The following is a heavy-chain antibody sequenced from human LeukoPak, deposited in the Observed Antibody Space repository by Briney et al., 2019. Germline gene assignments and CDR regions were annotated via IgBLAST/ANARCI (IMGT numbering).Heavy chain of an antibody. CDR2: IYYSGNT. CDR1: GGSISSSSYY. D-gene: IGHD3-10*01. Sequence: SETLSLTCTVSGGSISSSSYYWGWIRQPPGKGLGWMCSIYYSGNTYYNPSLKSRITISVDTSKNQFSLKLSSVTAADTAVYYCARLSETKYYYGSGDRGAFDIWGQGTMVTVSS. CDR3: ARLSETKYYYGSGDRGAFDI. V-gene: IGHV4-39*01. J-gene: IGHJ3*02.